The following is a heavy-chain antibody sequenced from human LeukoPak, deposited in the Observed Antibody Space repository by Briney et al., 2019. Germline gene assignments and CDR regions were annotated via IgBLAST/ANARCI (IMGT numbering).Heavy chain of an antibody. CDR2: IWYDGSHQ. CDR1: GFTFSSYG. CDR3: ARDGSSGWYWVDY. Sequence: GRSLRLSCAASGFTFSSYGMHWVRQAPGKGLEWVAVIWYDGSHQYYVDSVKGRFTISRDNSKNTLYLQMNSLRAEDTAVYYCARDGSSGWYWVDYWGQGTLVTVSS. V-gene: IGHV3-33*01. J-gene: IGHJ4*02. D-gene: IGHD6-19*01.